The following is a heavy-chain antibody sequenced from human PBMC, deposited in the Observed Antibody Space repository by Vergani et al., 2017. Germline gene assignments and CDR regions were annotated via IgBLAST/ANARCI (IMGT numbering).Heavy chain of an antibody. CDR3: ARDPDIVVVPAAPYYYYYYCMDV. V-gene: IGHV1-18*04. CDR2: ISAYNGNT. Sequence: QVQLVQSGAEVKKPGASVKVSCKASGYTFTSYGISWVRQAPGQGLEWMGWISAYNGNTNYAQKLQGRVTMTTDTSTSTAYMELRSLRSDDTAVYYCARDPDIVVVPAAPYYYYYYCMDVWGQGTTVIVSS. CDR1: GYTFTSYG. J-gene: IGHJ6*02. D-gene: IGHD2-2*01.